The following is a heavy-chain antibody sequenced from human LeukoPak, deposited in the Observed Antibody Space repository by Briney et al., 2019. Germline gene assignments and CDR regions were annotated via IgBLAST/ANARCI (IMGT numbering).Heavy chain of an antibody. CDR1: GVTFSSYA. V-gene: IGHV3-23*01. Sequence: PGGSLRLSRAASGVTFSSYAMSWVRQAPGKGLEWVSGISGSGVSTYYADSVKGRFTISRDNSKNTLYLQMNSLRAEDTALYYCAKGSSSGWSGDYFDYWGQGTLVTVSS. J-gene: IGHJ4*02. D-gene: IGHD6-19*01. CDR3: AKGSSSGWSGDYFDY. CDR2: ISGSGVST.